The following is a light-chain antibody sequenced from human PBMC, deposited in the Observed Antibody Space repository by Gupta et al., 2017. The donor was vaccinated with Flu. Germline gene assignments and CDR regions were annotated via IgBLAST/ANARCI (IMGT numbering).Light chain of an antibody. V-gene: IGKV2-24*01. CDR1: QSLVHSDGNTY. Sequence: VTLGQPASISCRSSQSLVHSDGNTYLSWFHQRPGQPPRLLIYEISFRFSGVPDRFSGSGAGTXFTLKIXGVEAEDVGMYYCMQAAQFPRTFGXGTKLEI. CDR3: MQAAQFPRT. J-gene: IGKJ2*01. CDR2: EIS.